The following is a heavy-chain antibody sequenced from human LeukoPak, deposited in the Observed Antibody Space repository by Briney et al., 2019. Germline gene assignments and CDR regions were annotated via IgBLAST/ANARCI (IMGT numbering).Heavy chain of an antibody. CDR1: GYTFTGYY. CDR2: INTNTGNP. V-gene: IGHV7-4-1*02. CDR3: ARRLVLRGGTKENKIYYYYMDV. D-gene: IGHD6-6*01. Sequence: GASVKVSCKSSGYTFTGYYMHWVRQAPGQGLEWMGWINTNTGNPTYAQGFTGRFVFSLDTSVSTAYLQISSLKAEDTAVYYCARRLVLRGGTKENKIYYYYMDVWGKGTTVTVSS. J-gene: IGHJ6*03.